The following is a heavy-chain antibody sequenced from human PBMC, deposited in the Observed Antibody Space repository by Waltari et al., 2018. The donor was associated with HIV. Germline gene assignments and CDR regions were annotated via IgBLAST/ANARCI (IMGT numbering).Heavy chain of an antibody. D-gene: IGHD5-18*01. CDR1: GFTFKNFA. CDR2: IYYVGSKK. V-gene: IGHV3-33*01. CDR3: ARDYNYAPDY. J-gene: IGHJ4*02. Sequence: QVQLVESGGGVVQPGRSLRLSCAASGFTFKNFAMNWVRQAPGKGREWVGNIYYVGSKKFYGDSVRVRFTISRDNSKQILYLQMNSLRVEDTALYYCARDYNYAPDYWGQGTLVVVSS.